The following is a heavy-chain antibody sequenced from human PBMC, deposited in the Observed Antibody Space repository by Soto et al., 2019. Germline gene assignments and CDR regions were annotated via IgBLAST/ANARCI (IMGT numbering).Heavy chain of an antibody. CDR1: GFDFTYYA. CDR3: AKDEGVGGTLWFFDY. CDR2: MSSDGSKI. D-gene: IGHD1-26*01. J-gene: IGHJ4*02. V-gene: IGHV3-30*18. Sequence: QVQLVESGGGAVQPGESLRLSCVASGFDFTYYAMHWVRQAPGKGLESVAVMSSDGSKIHHTDSVKGRFTISRDNSKNKMYLQKNSRKKEDSAVYSCAKDEGVGGTLWFFDYWFQGTLVNVSS.